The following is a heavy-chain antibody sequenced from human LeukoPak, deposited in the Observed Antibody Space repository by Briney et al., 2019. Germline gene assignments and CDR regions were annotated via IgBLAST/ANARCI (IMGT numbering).Heavy chain of an antibody. CDR2: IYASGST. V-gene: IGHV4-4*09. Sequence: SETLSLTCTVSGGSLSSYYWSWLRQPPGKGLEWIAYIYASGSTNYNPSLKSRVTISVDTSKSQFSLKLSSVTAADTAVYDCAKHRDYSSSSIAYWGQGTLVTVSS. J-gene: IGHJ4*02. CDR1: GGSLSSYY. CDR3: AKHRDYSSSSIAY. D-gene: IGHD6-6*01.